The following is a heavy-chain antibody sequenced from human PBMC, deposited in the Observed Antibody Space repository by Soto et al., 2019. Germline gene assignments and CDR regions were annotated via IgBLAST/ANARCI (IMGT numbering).Heavy chain of an antibody. V-gene: IGHV3-53*04. J-gene: IGHJ3*02. CDR1: GFTVSSNY. D-gene: IGHD3-22*01. CDR2: IYSGGST. Sequence: PGGSLRLSCAASGFTVSSNYMSWVRQAPGKGLEWVSVIYSGGSTYYADSVKGRFTISRHNSKNTLYLQMNSLRSEDTAVYYCATSYYYDSSGSDPLDAFDIWGQGTMVTVSS. CDR3: ATSYYYDSSGSDPLDAFDI.